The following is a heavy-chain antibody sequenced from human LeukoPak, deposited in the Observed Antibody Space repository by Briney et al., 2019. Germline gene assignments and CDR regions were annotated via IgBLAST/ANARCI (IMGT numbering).Heavy chain of an antibody. CDR1: GGSISSYY. CDR2: IYYSGST. CDR3: ARVTQIPHSSTVSYYYGMDV. J-gene: IGHJ6*02. Sequence: SETLSITCTGSGGSISSYYWSWIRQPPGKRLDWIGYIYYSGSTNYNPSLKSRVTISVDTSKNQFSLKLSSVTAADTAVYYCARVTQIPHSSTVSYYYGMDVWGQGTTVTVSS. D-gene: IGHD2-2*01. V-gene: IGHV4-59*01.